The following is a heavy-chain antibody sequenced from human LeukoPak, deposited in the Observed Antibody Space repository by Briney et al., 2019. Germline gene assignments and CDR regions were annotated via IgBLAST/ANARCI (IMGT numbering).Heavy chain of an antibody. J-gene: IGHJ4*02. CDR2: IYSSDIT. Sequence: GGSLRLSCAASGFTVSNDYMSWVRQSPGKGLEWVSSIYSSDITHHADSVKGRFTISRDISKNILYLQMNSLRVEDTAVYYCARGKRDGHELDYRGQGTLVTVAS. CDR1: GFTVSNDY. V-gene: IGHV3-66*01. CDR3: ARGKRDGHELDY. D-gene: IGHD5-24*01.